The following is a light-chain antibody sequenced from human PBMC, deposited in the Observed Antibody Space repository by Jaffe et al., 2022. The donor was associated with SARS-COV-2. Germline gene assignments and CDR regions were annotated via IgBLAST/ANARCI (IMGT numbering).Light chain of an antibody. Sequence: DIVMTQSPDSLAVSLGERATINCKSSQSVLYSSSNKNNLGWYQQKPGQPPRLLIYWASARESGVPDRFSGSGSGTDFTLTISSLQAEDVAVYYCQQYYSSPPTFGQGTKLEIK. V-gene: IGKV4-1*01. CDR2: WAS. J-gene: IGKJ2*01. CDR1: QSVLYSSSNKNN. CDR3: QQYYSSPPT.